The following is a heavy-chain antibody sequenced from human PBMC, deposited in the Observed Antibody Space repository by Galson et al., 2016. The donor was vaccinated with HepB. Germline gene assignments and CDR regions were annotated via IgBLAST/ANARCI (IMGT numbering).Heavy chain of an antibody. J-gene: IGHJ5*02. V-gene: IGHV3-23*01. D-gene: IGHD3-10*01. CDR1: GFPFGTYA. CDR2: INGVGYGSTT. CDR3: MKQIDRGTLDR. Sequence: SLRLSCAASGFPFGTYAMSWVRQAPGKGLEWLSAINGVGYGSTTYYRESVKGRFTISRDISKNTLSLQMSSLRAEDTAVYYCMKQIDRGTLDRWGQGTLVIVSS.